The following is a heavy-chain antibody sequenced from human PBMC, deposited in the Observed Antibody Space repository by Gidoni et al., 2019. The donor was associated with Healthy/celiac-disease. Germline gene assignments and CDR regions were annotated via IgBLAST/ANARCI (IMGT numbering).Heavy chain of an antibody. CDR2: ISWNSGSI. D-gene: IGHD3-3*01. V-gene: IGHV3-9*01. Sequence: EVQLVESGGGLVQPGRSLRLSCAAPGFTFDDYAMPWVRQAPGKGLEWVSGISWNSGSIGYADSVKGRFTISRDNAKNSLYLQMNSLRAEDTALYYCAKDKFNRRFLEWLTMDVWGKGTTVTVSS. CDR1: GFTFDDYA. CDR3: AKDKFNRRFLEWLTMDV. J-gene: IGHJ6*03.